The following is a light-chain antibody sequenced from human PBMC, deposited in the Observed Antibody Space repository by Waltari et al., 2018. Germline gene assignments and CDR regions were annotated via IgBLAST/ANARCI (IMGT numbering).Light chain of an antibody. J-gene: IGLJ1*01. CDR2: QDS. CDR3: QAWDSSTYV. CDR1: KLGDRY. Sequence: SYELTQPPSVSVSPGQTASITCSGDKLGDRYASWYQQKAGQSPVLVIYQDSKRPSGIPERFSGSNSGSTATLTISGSQAMDEADYYCQAWDSSTYVFGTGTKVTVL. V-gene: IGLV3-1*01.